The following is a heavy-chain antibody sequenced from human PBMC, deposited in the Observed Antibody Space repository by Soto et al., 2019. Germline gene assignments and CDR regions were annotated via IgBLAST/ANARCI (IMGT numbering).Heavy chain of an antibody. CDR3: ARGRIIVAGGFDP. D-gene: IGHD6-19*01. Sequence: QVQLVQSGAEVKKPGASVKVSCKASGYTFNSYDIIWVRQATGQGLEWMGRMNPSTGNTDRAEKFQDRLTMTRNTSISTVYMELSSLSFEDTAVYYCARGRIIVAGGFDPWGQGTLVTVSS. J-gene: IGHJ5*02. V-gene: IGHV1-8*01. CDR2: MNPSTGNT. CDR1: GYTFNSYD.